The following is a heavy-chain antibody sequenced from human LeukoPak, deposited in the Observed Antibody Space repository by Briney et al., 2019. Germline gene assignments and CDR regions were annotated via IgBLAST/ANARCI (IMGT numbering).Heavy chain of an antibody. CDR3: ARDARYSSSWSYYFES. J-gene: IGHJ4*02. V-gene: IGHV3-66*01. D-gene: IGHD6-13*01. CDR1: GFTVNSNY. Sequence: GGSLRLSCAASGFTVNSNYMSWVRQAPGKGLEWVSVIYSGGSTYYADSVKGRFTIFRDNSKNTLYLQMNSLRAEDTAVYYCARDARYSSSWSYYFESWGQATLVTVSS. CDR2: IYSGGST.